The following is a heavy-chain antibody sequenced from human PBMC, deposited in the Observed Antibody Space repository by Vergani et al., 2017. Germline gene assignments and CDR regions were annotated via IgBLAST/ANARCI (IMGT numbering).Heavy chain of an antibody. CDR2: INPSGGST. CDR3: ARDRSLDCSGGSCYEKC. CDR1: GYTFTSYY. Sequence: QVQLVQSGAEVKKPGASVKVSCKASGYTFTSYYMHWVRQAPGQGLEWMGIINPSGGSTSYAQKFQGRVTMTRDTSTSTVYMELSSLRSEDTAVYYCARDRSLDCSGGSCYEKCWGQGTLVTVSS. J-gene: IGHJ4*02. V-gene: IGHV1-46*01. D-gene: IGHD2-15*01.